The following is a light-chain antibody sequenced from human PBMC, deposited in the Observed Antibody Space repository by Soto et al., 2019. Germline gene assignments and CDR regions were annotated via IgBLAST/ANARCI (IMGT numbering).Light chain of an antibody. Sequence: QSTYSPATTVVERVTTTCRASQSIAGYLNWYQQKPGEAPKLLIYATSTLQSGAPSRFSGSGSGTDYTLTISSLQPDDFATYCCQHAKSPSDRFGQLTKVEIK. J-gene: IGKJ1*01. CDR1: QSIAGY. CDR2: ATS. CDR3: QHAKSPSDR. V-gene: IGKV1-39*01.